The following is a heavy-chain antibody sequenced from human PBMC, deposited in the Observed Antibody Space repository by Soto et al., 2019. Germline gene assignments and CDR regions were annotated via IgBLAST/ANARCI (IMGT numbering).Heavy chain of an antibody. Sequence: GGSLRLSCVASGFTFSRHGLSWVRQAPGKGLEWVSTINRSGDSTFYAESVKGLFTISRDSSTSAVYLQMNSLSVGDTAVYLCAKVDVSTAGSLDYWGQGALVTVSS. V-gene: IGHV3-23*01. CDR3: AKVDVSTAGSLDY. J-gene: IGHJ4*02. CDR2: INRSGDST. CDR1: GFTFSRHG. D-gene: IGHD6-13*01.